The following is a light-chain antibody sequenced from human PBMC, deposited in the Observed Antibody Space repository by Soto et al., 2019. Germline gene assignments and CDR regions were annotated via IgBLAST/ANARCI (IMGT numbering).Light chain of an antibody. J-gene: IGKJ4*01. V-gene: IGKV3-15*01. CDR1: QTVSNNY. Sequence: ETVLTQSPGSLSLSVGDRGTLPCRASQTVSNNYLAWYQQKPGQPPRLLIYGASTRATGGPARFSGSGSGTEFTLTISSLQSEGFAVYYCQQYNNWPLTFGGGTKVDIK. CDR3: QQYNNWPLT. CDR2: GAS.